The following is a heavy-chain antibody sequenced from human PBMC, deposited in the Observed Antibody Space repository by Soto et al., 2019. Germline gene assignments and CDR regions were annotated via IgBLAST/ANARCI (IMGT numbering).Heavy chain of an antibody. Sequence: QPGGSLRLSCAASGFTFSSYAMSWVRQAPGKGLEWVSAISGSGGSTYYADSVKGRFTISRDNSKNTLYLQMNSLRAEDTAVYYCAKDGSGSYFRRNWFDPWGQGTLVTVSS. J-gene: IGHJ5*02. CDR3: AKDGSGSYFRRNWFDP. V-gene: IGHV3-23*01. CDR2: ISGSGGST. CDR1: GFTFSSYA. D-gene: IGHD1-26*01.